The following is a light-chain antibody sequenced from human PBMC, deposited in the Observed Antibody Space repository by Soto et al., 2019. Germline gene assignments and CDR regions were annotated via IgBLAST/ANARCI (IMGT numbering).Light chain of an antibody. CDR3: QQYDSSPKT. Sequence: EIVLTQSPGTLSLSPGERATLSCRASQSVSSRSLAWYQQKPGQAPRLLISDASNRAADIPDRFSGSGSGTDFTLTISRLEPEDFAVYYCQQYDSSPKTFGQGTKVDIK. V-gene: IGKV3-20*01. J-gene: IGKJ1*01. CDR2: DAS. CDR1: QSVSSRS.